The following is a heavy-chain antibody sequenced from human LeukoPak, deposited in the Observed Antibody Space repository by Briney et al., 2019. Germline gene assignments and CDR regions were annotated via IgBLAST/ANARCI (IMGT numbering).Heavy chain of an antibody. CDR2: ISGSGGST. D-gene: IGHD2-2*01. CDR3: AKEDYCSSTSFCYYYGMDV. J-gene: IGHJ6*02. Sequence: PGGSLRLSCAASGFTFSSYAMSWVRKAPGKGLEWVSAISGSGGSTYYADSVKGRFTISRDNSKNTLYLQMNSLRAEDTAVYYCAKEDYCSSTSFCYYYGMDVWGQGTTVTVSS. V-gene: IGHV3-23*01. CDR1: GFTFSSYA.